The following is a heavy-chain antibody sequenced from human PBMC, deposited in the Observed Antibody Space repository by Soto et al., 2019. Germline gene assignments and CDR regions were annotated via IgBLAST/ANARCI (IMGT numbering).Heavy chain of an antibody. D-gene: IGHD2-15*01. CDR3: ARVNDYILDF. CDR1: GFSLTTTGMS. Sequence: SGPTLVNPTQTLTLTCTFSGFSLTTTGMSVSWIRQPPGKALEWLARIDWADDKYYSTSLKTRLTISKDTSKNQVVLTMTNMDLVDTATFFCARVNDYILDFWGQGALVTVSS. CDR2: IDWADDK. J-gene: IGHJ4*02. V-gene: IGHV2-70*11.